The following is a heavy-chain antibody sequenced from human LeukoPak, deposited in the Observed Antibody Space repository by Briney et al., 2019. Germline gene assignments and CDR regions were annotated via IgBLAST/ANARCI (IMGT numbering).Heavy chain of an antibody. Sequence: SETLPLTCTVSGVSISSDYWSWIRLPPGKGLEWIGYIYYSGSSNYNPSLKSRVTMSVDTSKNQFSLKLTPVTAADTAVYYCARRLRQNLFDPWGQGTLVTVSS. D-gene: IGHD4-17*01. J-gene: IGHJ5*02. CDR3: ARRLRQNLFDP. V-gene: IGHV4-59*08. CDR2: IYYSGSS. CDR1: GVSISSDY.